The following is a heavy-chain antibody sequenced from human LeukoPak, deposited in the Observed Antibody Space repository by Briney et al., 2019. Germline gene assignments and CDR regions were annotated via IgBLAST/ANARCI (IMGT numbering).Heavy chain of an antibody. CDR3: AKDRYYDNRGIDY. J-gene: IGHJ4*02. CDR1: GFTFXXYA. Sequence: GFTFXXYAMRWVRQAPGKGLEWVSGISGSGGSTYYADSVKGRFTISRDNSKNTLYLQMNSLRAEDTAVYYCAKDRYYDNRGIDYWGQGTLVTVSS. CDR2: ISGSGGST. V-gene: IGHV3-23*01. D-gene: IGHD3-22*01.